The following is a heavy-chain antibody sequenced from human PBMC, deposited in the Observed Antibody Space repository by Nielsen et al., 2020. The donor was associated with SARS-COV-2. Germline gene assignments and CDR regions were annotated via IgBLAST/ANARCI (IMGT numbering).Heavy chain of an antibody. D-gene: IGHD3-10*01. CDR1: GGSISSSSYY. CDR2: IYYSGST. V-gene: IGHV4-39*01. J-gene: IGHJ6*02. Sequence: SETLSLTCTVSGGSISSSSYYWGWIRQPPGKGLEWIGSIYYSGSTYYNPSLKSRVTISVDTSKNQFSLKLSSVTAADTAVYYCARHYYGSGSYYYYYYGMDVWGQGTTVTVSS. CDR3: ARHYYGSGSYYYYYYGMDV.